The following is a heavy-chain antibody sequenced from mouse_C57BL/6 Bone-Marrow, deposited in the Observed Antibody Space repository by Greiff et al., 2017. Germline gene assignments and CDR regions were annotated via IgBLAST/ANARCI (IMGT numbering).Heavy chain of an antibody. J-gene: IGHJ4*01. Sequence: EVQLQQSGPELVKPGASVKISCKASGYSFTGYYMNWVKQSPEKSLEWIGEINPSTGGTTYNQKFKAKATLTVDKSSSTAYMQLKSLTSEDSAVYYCARSKYYYAMDYWGQGTSVTVSS. V-gene: IGHV1-42*01. CDR2: INPSTGGT. CDR3: ARSKYYYAMDY. CDR1: GYSFTGYY.